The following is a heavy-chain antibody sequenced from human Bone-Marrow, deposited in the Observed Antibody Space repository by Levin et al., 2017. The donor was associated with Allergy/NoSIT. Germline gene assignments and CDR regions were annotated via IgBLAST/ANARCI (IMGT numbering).Heavy chain of an antibody. J-gene: IGHJ6*04. Sequence: GESLKISCVASGFSFSTHGMHWVRQAPGKGLEWVAVIWYEGINKDYADSVKGRFAISRDNSKKRTYLQMNSLRAEDTAVYYCARNSRNEGGMDVWGKGTTVTVSS. CDR1: GFSFSTHG. CDR2: IWYEGINK. CDR3: ARNSRNEGGMDV. D-gene: IGHD3-16*01. V-gene: IGHV3-33*01.